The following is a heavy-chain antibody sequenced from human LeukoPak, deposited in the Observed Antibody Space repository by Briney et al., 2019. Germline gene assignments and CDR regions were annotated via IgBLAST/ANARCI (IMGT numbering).Heavy chain of an antibody. CDR3: ARGGRLGYCSGGSCYSDY. J-gene: IGHJ4*02. Sequence: ASVKVSCKASGYTFPTYGITWVRQAPGQGLEWMGWISTYNGNTNYAQNLQGRVTMTTDTSTSTAYMDLRSLRSDDTAVYYCARGGRLGYCSGGSCYSDYWGQGTLVTVSS. D-gene: IGHD2-15*01. CDR2: ISTYNGNT. V-gene: IGHV1-18*01. CDR1: GYTFPTYG.